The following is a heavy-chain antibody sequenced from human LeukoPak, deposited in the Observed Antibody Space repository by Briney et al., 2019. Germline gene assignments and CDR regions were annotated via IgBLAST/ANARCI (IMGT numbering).Heavy chain of an antibody. CDR2: IIPILGIA. J-gene: IGHJ4*02. CDR1: GGTFSSYA. V-gene: IGHV1-69*04. Sequence: SVKVSCKASGGTFSSYAISWVRQAPGQGLEWMGRIIPILGIANYAQKFQGRLTMTRDTSTSTVYMELSSLRSEDTAVYYCARDSADYGDYDYWGQGTLVTVSS. CDR3: ARDSADYGDYDY. D-gene: IGHD4-17*01.